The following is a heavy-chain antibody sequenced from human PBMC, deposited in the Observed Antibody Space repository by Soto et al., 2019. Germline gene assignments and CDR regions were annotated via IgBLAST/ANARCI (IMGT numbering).Heavy chain of an antibody. J-gene: IGHJ5*02. CDR2: IYYSGST. CDR1: GGSISSYD. Sequence: PSETLSLTCTVSGGSISSYDWSWIRQPPGKGLEWIGYIYYSGSTNYNPSLKSRVTISADTSKNQFSLKLSSVTAADTAVYYCARPPKRYYYGSVTNPEFDPWGQGTLVTVSS. D-gene: IGHD3-10*01. V-gene: IGHV4-59*12. CDR3: ARPPKRYYYGSVTNPEFDP.